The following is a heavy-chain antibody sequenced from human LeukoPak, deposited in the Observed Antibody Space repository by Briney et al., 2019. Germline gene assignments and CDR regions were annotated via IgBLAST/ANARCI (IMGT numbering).Heavy chain of an antibody. CDR3: AKDTGSGFIAAPGNSGVDY. J-gene: IGHJ4*02. CDR2: ISWNSGSK. V-gene: IGHV3-9*01. Sequence: QPGRSLRLSCAASGFTFDDYAMHWVRHAPGKGLEWVSGISWNSGSKGYADSVKGRFTISRDNAKKSLYLQMNSLRAEDTALYYCAKDTGSGFIAAPGNSGVDYWGQGTLVTVSS. D-gene: IGHD6-13*01. CDR1: GFTFDDYA.